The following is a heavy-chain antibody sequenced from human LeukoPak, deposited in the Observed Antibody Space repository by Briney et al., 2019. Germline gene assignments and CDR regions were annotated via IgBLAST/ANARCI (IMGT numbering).Heavy chain of an antibody. Sequence: GGSLRLSCAASGFSFSTYSMNWVRQAPGKGLEWVSSITSSSSYIYYADSVKGRFTISRDNAKNSLYLQMNSLRAEDTAVYYCARARNDYGGYVFDYWGQGTLVTVSS. V-gene: IGHV3-21*01. CDR2: ITSSSSYI. CDR1: GFSFSTYS. CDR3: ARARNDYGGYVFDY. J-gene: IGHJ4*02. D-gene: IGHD4-17*01.